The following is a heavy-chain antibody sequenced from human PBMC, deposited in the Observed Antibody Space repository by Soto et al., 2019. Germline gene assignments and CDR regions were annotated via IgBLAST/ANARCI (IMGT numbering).Heavy chain of an antibody. CDR3: ARDRPAFKSFGSGMDV. J-gene: IGHJ6*02. D-gene: IGHD3-16*01. CDR2: IFYSGST. V-gene: IGHV4-31*03. CDR1: GGAINTRDYY. Sequence: QVQLQESGPGLVKPSQTLSLTCSVSGGAINTRDYYWSWICQHPGKGLEWIGNIFYSGSTDYNPSLKSRLTISINTSKNEFSLKLTSVTAADTAVYYCARDRPAFKSFGSGMDVWGQGTTVTVSS.